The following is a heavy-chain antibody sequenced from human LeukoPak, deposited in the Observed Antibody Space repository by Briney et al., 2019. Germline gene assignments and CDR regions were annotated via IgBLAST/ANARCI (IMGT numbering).Heavy chain of an antibody. Sequence: SETLSLTCTVSGGSISSGDYYWSWLRQPPGKGLEWIGYIYYSGSTYYNPSLKSRVTISVDTSKNQFSLKLSSVTAADTAVYYCARDRATVTTYNYYYGMDVWGQGTTVTVSS. D-gene: IGHD4-17*01. CDR3: ARDRATVTTYNYYYGMDV. J-gene: IGHJ6*02. CDR2: IYYSGST. CDR1: GGSISSGDYY. V-gene: IGHV4-30-4*01.